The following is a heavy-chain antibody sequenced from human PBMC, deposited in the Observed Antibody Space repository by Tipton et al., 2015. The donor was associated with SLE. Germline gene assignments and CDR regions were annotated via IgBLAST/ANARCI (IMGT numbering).Heavy chain of an antibody. CDR3: ARGEVSTSPIDY. CDR1: GYTFTSYY. V-gene: IGHV1-46*01. CDR2: INPSAGTT. D-gene: IGHD2-2*01. Sequence: QLVQSGPEVKKPGASVKVSCKTSGYTFTSYYVHWVRQAPGQGLEWMGIINPSAGTTSYAQQFQGRFTMTRDTSTSTVYMELSSLRSEDTAVYYCARGEVSTSPIDYWGQGALVTVSS. J-gene: IGHJ4*02.